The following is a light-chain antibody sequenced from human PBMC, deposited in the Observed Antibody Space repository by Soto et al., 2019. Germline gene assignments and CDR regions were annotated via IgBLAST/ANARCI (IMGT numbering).Light chain of an antibody. V-gene: IGLV2-14*01. Sequence: QSVLTQPASVSGSPGQSITISCTGTSSDVGAYNYVSWYQQRPGKAPKLLIYDVSNRPSGVSNRLSGSKSGNTASLTISGLQAEDEGDYYCSSYTSSSTLVFGGGTQLTVL. J-gene: IGLJ2*01. CDR1: SSDVGAYNY. CDR2: DVS. CDR3: SSYTSSSTLV.